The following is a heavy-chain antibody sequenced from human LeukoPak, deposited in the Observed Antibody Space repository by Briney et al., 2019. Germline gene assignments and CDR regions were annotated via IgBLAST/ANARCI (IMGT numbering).Heavy chain of an antibody. CDR2: ISSSGATT. CDR3: AKDPQSLPFDY. V-gene: IGHV3-23*01. Sequence: GGSLRLSCVASGFTFSSYAMTWVRQAPRKGLEWVSAISSSGATTSYADSVKGRFTISRDNSKNTLYLQLNSLRAEDTAVYYCAKDPQSLPFDYWGQGTLVTVSS. J-gene: IGHJ4*02. CDR1: GFTFSSYA.